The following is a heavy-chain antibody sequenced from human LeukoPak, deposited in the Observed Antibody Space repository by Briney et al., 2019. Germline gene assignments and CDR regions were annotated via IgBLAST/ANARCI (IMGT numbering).Heavy chain of an antibody. Sequence: GGSLRLSCAASGFTFSSHGMHWVRQTPGKGLEWVAVISYDGSNKYYVDSVKGRFTISRDNSKNTLYLQMNSLRVEDTAVYYCAKDFEMATVNYYFDCWGQGTLVTVSP. CDR3: AKDFEMATVNYYFDC. CDR2: ISYDGSNK. V-gene: IGHV3-30*18. J-gene: IGHJ4*02. CDR1: GFTFSSHG. D-gene: IGHD5-24*01.